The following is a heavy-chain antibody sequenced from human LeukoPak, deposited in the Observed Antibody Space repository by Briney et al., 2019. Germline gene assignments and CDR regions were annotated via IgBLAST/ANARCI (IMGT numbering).Heavy chain of an antibody. V-gene: IGHV3-23*01. D-gene: IGHD3-9*01. J-gene: IGHJ4*02. Sequence: GGSLRLSCAASGITFSSYAMSWVRQAPGRGLEWVSTISGRGDSTYYGDSVKGRFSISRDNSKNTLYLQMNSLRAEDTAVYYCARDPGYAIYYFDYWGQGNLVTVSS. CDR3: ARDPGYAIYYFDY. CDR1: GITFSSYA. CDR2: ISGRGDST.